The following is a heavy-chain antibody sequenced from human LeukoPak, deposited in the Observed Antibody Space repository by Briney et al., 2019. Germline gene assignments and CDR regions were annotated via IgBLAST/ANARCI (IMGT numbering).Heavy chain of an antibody. V-gene: IGHV1-3*01. J-gene: IGHJ4*02. Sequence: ASVKVSCKASGYIFSKYLIYWLRQAPGQRPEWMGWINVGNGYTKYSQNFQGRVTFTWDTSASTAYMELTSLRSDDTALYYCARDSSYGPFDYWGQGTLLTVS. D-gene: IGHD5-18*01. CDR1: GYIFSKYL. CDR3: ARDSSYGPFDY. CDR2: INVGNGYT.